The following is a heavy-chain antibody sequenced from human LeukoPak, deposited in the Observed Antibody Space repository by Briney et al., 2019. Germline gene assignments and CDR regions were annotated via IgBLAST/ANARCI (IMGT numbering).Heavy chain of an antibody. CDR1: GGSISSGDYY. Sequence: SETLSLTCTVSGGSISSGDYYWSWIRQPPGKGLEWIAYMYYSGSTYYNPSLKSRVTISVDTSKNQFSLKLTSVTAADTAVYYCARFNWNRVYYFDYWGQGTLVTVSS. D-gene: IGHD1-20*01. CDR3: ARFNWNRVYYFDY. V-gene: IGHV4-30-4*08. CDR2: MYYSGST. J-gene: IGHJ4*02.